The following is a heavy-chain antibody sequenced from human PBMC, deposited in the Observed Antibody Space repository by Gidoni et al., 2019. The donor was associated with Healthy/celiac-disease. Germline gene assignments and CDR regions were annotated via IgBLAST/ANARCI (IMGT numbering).Heavy chain of an antibody. CDR2: MNPNSGNT. CDR3: ARDGYCSGGSCYDWFDP. Sequence: QVQLVQSGAEVKKPGASVKVSCKASGSTFPSYDINWVRQATGQGLEWMGWMNPNSGNTGYAQKFQGRVTMTRNTSISTAYMELSSLRSEDTAVYYCARDGYCSGGSCYDWFDPWGQGTLVTVSS. J-gene: IGHJ5*02. V-gene: IGHV1-8*01. D-gene: IGHD2-15*01. CDR1: GSTFPSYD.